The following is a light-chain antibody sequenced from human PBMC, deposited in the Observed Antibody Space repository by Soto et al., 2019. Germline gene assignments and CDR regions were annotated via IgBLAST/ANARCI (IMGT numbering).Light chain of an antibody. CDR1: QSVRSN. CDR2: DAS. V-gene: IGKV3-15*01. J-gene: IGKJ4*01. CDR3: QQYGSSPLT. Sequence: EIVMTQSPVTLSVSPGERATLSCGASQSVRSNLAWYQQKPGQAPRLLIYDASTRETGIPARFRGSGAGTECTRTISRLEPEDVAVYYCQQYGSSPLTFGGGTQVDIK.